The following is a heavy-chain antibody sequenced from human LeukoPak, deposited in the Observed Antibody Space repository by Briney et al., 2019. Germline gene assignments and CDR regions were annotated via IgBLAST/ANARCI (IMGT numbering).Heavy chain of an antibody. Sequence: SETLSLTCTVSGGSISSSSYYWGWIRQPPGKGLERIGSIYYSGSTYYNPSLKSRVTISVDTSKNQFSLKLSSVTAADTAVYYCARPLPEVGATTSPWFDPWGQGTLVTVSS. J-gene: IGHJ5*02. V-gene: IGHV4-39*01. CDR2: IYYSGST. CDR3: ARPLPEVGATTSPWFDP. D-gene: IGHD1-26*01. CDR1: GGSISSSSYY.